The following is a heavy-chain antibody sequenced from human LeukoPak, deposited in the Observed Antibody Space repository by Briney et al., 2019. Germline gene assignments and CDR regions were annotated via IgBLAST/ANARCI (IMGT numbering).Heavy chain of an antibody. CDR1: GYTFTSYG. V-gene: IGHV1-18*01. CDR3: ARSWRFCSGDSCYPIDY. Sequence: ASVKVSCKASGYTFTSYGISWVRQAPGQGLEWMGWISAYNGNTNYAQKLQGRVTMTTDTSTSTAYMDLRSLRSDDTAVYYCARSWRFCSGDSCYPIDYWGQGTLVTVSS. D-gene: IGHD2-15*01. CDR2: ISAYNGNT. J-gene: IGHJ4*02.